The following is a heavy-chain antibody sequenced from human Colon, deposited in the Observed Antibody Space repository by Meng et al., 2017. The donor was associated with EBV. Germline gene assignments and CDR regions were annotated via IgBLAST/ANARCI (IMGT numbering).Heavy chain of an antibody. J-gene: IGHJ4*02. D-gene: IGHD6-19*01. CDR2: IYYSGST. CDR3: ARVSSGWDYFDY. CDR1: GGPVSSGGYY. V-gene: IGHV4-31*03. Sequence: QVQLQESGPGLGQPHQTLSLTCTVSGGPVSSGGYYWTWIRQHPGKGLEWFGHIYYSGSTFYNPSLKRRVIISIDTSKNQFSLNLRSVTAADTAVYYCARVSSGWDYFDYWGQGTLVTVSS.